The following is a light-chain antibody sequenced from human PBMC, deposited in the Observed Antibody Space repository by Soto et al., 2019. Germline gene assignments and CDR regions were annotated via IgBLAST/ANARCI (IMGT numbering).Light chain of an antibody. CDR1: QAIDSW. CDR2: TGS. J-gene: IGKJ1*01. Sequence: DIQITQSPSSVTASVGDSDTITCRASQAIDSWLAWYQQKPGEAPKLLIFTGSLLHSGVPPRFSGSGSGTEFTLNISSLQPDDFATYYCQQNNSYPRTFGQGTKVDIK. CDR3: QQNNSYPRT. V-gene: IGKV1D-16*01.